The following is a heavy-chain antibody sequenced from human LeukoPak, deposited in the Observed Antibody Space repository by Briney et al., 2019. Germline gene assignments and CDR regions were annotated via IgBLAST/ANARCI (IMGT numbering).Heavy chain of an antibody. Sequence: GGSLRLSCAASRFTFSSYAMNWVRQAPGKGLEWVSVISASGAATYYADSVKGRFTISRDNVKNTLDLQMNSLRAEDTAVYYCAKGLLTYDPYYYAMDVWGQGTTVTVSS. V-gene: IGHV3-23*01. CDR3: AKGLLTYDPYYYAMDV. CDR2: ISASGAAT. J-gene: IGHJ6*02. CDR1: RFTFSSYA. D-gene: IGHD3-3*01.